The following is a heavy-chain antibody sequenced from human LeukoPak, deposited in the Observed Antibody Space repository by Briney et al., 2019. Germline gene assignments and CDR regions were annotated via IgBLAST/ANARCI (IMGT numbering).Heavy chain of an antibody. CDR3: ARGWYDSSGYYSRGFDY. Sequence: ASVKVSCKASGYTFTGYYMHWVRQAPGQGLEWMGWINPNSGGTNYAQKFQGRVTMTRDTSISTAYMELSRLRSDDTAVYYCARGWYDSSGYYSRGFDYWGQGTLVTVSS. CDR1: GYTFTGYY. D-gene: IGHD3-22*01. CDR2: INPNSGGT. J-gene: IGHJ4*02. V-gene: IGHV1-2*02.